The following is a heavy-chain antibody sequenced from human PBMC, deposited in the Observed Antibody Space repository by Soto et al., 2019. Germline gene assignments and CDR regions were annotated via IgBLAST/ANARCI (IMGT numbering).Heavy chain of an antibody. Sequence: HVQLQESGPGLVKPSETLSLTCTVSGGSISSNYWTWIRQPPGKGLEWIGYIYYSGSTNYNPSLKSRVTISVDTSKNQFSLKLSSVTAADTAVYYCARGLGYYDTSGYERSYFFDYWGQGTLVTVSS. D-gene: IGHD3-22*01. CDR1: GGSISSNY. J-gene: IGHJ4*02. V-gene: IGHV4-59*01. CDR3: ARGLGYYDTSGYERSYFFDY. CDR2: IYYSGST.